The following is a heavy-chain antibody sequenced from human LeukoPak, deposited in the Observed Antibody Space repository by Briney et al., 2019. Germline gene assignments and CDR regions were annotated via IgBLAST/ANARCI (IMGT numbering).Heavy chain of an antibody. CDR1: GFTFSTYW. CDR2: INSDESST. CDR3: AKSRRAYCSGGSCFGLWDY. Sequence: GGSLRLSCAASGFTFSTYWMHWVRQAPGKGLVWVSRINSDESSTTYADSVKGRSTISRDNAKNTLYLQMNSLRAEDTAVYYCAKSRRAYCSGGSCFGLWDYWGQGTLVTVSS. V-gene: IGHV3-74*01. J-gene: IGHJ4*02. D-gene: IGHD2-15*01.